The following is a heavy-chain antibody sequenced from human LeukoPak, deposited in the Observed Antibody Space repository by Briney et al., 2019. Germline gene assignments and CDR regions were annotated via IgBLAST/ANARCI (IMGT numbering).Heavy chain of an antibody. Sequence: GSLRLSCVASGFVLSDHSMDWVRQAPGKGLEWVGRCRDKADRSITTYAASLKGRFTISRDDSQNSLYLQMSSLKIEDTAVYYCARDLRGSYAYGGQGTVVTVSS. J-gene: IGHJ4*02. CDR3: ARDLRGSYAY. V-gene: IGHV3-72*01. CDR1: GFVLSDHS. D-gene: IGHD1-26*01. CDR2: CRDKADRSIT.